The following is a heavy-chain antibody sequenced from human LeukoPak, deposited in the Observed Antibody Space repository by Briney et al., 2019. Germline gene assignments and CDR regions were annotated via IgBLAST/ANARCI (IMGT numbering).Heavy chain of an antibody. V-gene: IGHV4-38-2*02. J-gene: IGHJ4*02. Sequence: EASETLSLTCTVSGYSISSGYYWGWIRQPPGQGLEWIGSIYHSGSTYYNPSLKSRVTISVDTSKNQFSLKLSSVTAADTAVYYCARDGDYSGSHDYWGQGTLVTVSS. CDR3: ARDGDYSGSHDY. D-gene: IGHD1-26*01. CDR1: GYSISSGYY. CDR2: IYHSGST.